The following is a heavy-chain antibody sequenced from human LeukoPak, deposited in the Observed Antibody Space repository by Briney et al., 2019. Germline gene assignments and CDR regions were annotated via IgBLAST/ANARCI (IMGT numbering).Heavy chain of an antibody. J-gene: IGHJ4*02. V-gene: IGHV1-18*01. CDR3: ARGVGATDATYPGARTLGY. D-gene: IGHD1-26*01. Sequence: GASVKVSCKASGYTFTSYGISWVRQAPGQGLEWMGWISAYNGNTNYARKLQGRVTMTTDTSTSTAYMELRSLRSDDTAVYYCARGVGATDATYPGARTLGYWGQGTLVTVSS. CDR1: GYTFTSYG. CDR2: ISAYNGNT.